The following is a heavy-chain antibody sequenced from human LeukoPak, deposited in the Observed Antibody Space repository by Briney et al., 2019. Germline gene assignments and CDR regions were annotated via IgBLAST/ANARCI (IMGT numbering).Heavy chain of an antibody. J-gene: IGHJ3*02. CDR3: AEDDYPLSGPDAFDI. CDR1: GFTFSSYA. V-gene: IGHV3-23*01. D-gene: IGHD4-11*01. CDR2: ISGSGGST. Sequence: GGSLRLSCAASGFTFSSYAMSWVRQAPGKGLEWVSAISGSGGSTYYADSVKGRFTISRDNSKNTLYLQMNSLRAEDTAVYYCAEDDYPLSGPDAFDIWGQGTMVTVSS.